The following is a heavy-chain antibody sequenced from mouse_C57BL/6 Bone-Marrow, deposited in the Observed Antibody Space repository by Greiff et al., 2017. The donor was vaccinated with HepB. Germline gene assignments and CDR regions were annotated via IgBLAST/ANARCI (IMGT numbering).Heavy chain of an antibody. D-gene: IGHD2-1*01. V-gene: IGHV1-55*01. CDR2: IYPGSGST. J-gene: IGHJ1*03. CDR3: ARTEAFYYGNYDWYFDV. Sequence: VQLQQSGAELVKPGASVKMSCKASGYTFTSYWITWVKQRPGQGLEWIGDIYPGSGSTNYNEKFKSKATLTVDTSSSTAYMQLSSLTSEDSAVYYCARTEAFYYGNYDWYFDVWGTGTTVTVSS. CDR1: GYTFTSYW.